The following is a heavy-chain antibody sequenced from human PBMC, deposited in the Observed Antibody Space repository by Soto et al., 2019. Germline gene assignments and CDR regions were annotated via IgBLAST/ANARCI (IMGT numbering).Heavy chain of an antibody. CDR1: GFTFSSYA. CDR3: ANSGWYNPDGYFQH. D-gene: IGHD6-19*01. CDR2: VSGSGGTT. J-gene: IGHJ1*01. V-gene: IGHV3-23*01. Sequence: EVQLLESGGGLVQPGGSLRLSFAASGFTFSSYALSWVRQAPGKGLEWVSGVSGSGGTTYYADSVKGRFTISRDNSMNTLFLQMNSLRAEDTAVYYCANSGWYNPDGYFQHWGQGTLVTVSS.